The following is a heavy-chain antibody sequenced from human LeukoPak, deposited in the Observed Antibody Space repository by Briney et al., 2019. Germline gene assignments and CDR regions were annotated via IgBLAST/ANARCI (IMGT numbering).Heavy chain of an antibody. V-gene: IGHV1-2*02. CDR2: INPNSGGT. J-gene: IGHJ1*01. D-gene: IGHD2/OR15-2a*01. CDR1: GYTFTGYY. Sequence: ASVKVSCKASGYTFTGYYMHWVRQAPGQGLEWMGWINPNSGGTNYIQKFQGRVTMTRDTSISTAYMDLSRLRSDDTAVYYCARSTTPNENEYFEHWGQGTLVTVSS. CDR3: ARSTTPNENEYFEH.